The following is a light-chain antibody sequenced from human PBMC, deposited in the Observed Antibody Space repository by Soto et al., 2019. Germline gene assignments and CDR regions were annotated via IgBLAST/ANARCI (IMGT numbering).Light chain of an antibody. Sequence: QSVLTQPHSVSGAPGQRVTISFTGSSSNIGAGYDVHWYQQLPGTAPKLLIYGNSNRPSGVPDRFSGSKSGTSASLAIAGLQAEDEADYYCQSSDSSLSGWGVFGGGTKLTVL. CDR1: SSNIGAGYD. V-gene: IGLV1-40*01. J-gene: IGLJ2*01. CDR2: GNS. CDR3: QSSDSSLSGWGV.